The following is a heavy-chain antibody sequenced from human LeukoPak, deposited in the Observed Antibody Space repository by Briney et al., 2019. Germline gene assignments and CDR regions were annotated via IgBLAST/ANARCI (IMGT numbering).Heavy chain of an antibody. D-gene: IGHD4-11*01. CDR2: ISGSGATT. CDR3: AKDLTVTTHNFDS. J-gene: IGHJ4*02. CDR1: GFTFSGYA. Sequence: GGSLRLSCVASGFTFSGYAMSWVRQAPGKGLEWISAISGSGATTFYADSVKGRFTTSRDNAKSTLFLQMNSLRAEDTAVYYCAKDLTVTTHNFDSWGQGTLVTVSS. V-gene: IGHV3-23*01.